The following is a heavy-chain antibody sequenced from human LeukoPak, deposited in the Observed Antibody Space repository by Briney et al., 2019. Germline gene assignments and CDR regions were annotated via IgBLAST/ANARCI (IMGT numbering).Heavy chain of an antibody. CDR2: ISYDGSDK. Sequence: GGSLRLSCAASGFTFSSYGMHWVRQAPGKGLECVAVISYDGSDKYYADSVKGRFTISRDNSKNTLSVQMNSLRAEDTAVYYCAKDSDVAAAGYYFDYWGQGTLVTVSS. J-gene: IGHJ4*02. CDR1: GFTFSSYG. V-gene: IGHV3-30*18. CDR3: AKDSDVAAAGYYFDY. D-gene: IGHD6-13*01.